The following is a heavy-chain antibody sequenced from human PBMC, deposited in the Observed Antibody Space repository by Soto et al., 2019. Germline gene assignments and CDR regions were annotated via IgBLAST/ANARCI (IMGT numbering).Heavy chain of an antibody. CDR3: ARQDYYDSSGPPSWFDP. Sequence: SETLSLTCAVYGGSFSGYYWSWIRQPPGKGLEWIGEINHSGSTNYNPSLKSRVTISVDTSKNQFSLKLSSVTAADTAVYYCARQDYYDSSGPPSWFDPWGQGTLVTVSS. J-gene: IGHJ5*02. V-gene: IGHV4-34*09. CDR1: GGSFSGYY. D-gene: IGHD3-22*01. CDR2: INHSGST.